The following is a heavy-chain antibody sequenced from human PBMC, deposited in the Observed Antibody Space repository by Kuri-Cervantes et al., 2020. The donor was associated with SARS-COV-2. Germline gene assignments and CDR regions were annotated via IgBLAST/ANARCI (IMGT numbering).Heavy chain of an antibody. CDR2: ISGSGSYI. D-gene: IGHD3-10*01. CDR1: GFSLSRYT. Sequence: GGSLRLSCAASGFSLSRYTMNWVRQAPGKALEWVSSISGSGSYIYYADSVKGRFTISRDNAKNSLYLQMNSLRAEDTAVYYCARGGWFGEFRVISYMDVWGKGTTVTVSS. CDR3: ARGGWFGEFRVISYMDV. J-gene: IGHJ6*03. V-gene: IGHV3-21*01.